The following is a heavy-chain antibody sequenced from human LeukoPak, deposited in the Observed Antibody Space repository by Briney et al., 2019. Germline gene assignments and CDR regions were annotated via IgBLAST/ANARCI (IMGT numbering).Heavy chain of an antibody. D-gene: IGHD6-13*01. Sequence: PGGSLRLSCAASGFTFSSYAMSWVRQVRGEGLERVSAISTNGGSTYFADSVKGRFTITRDNSKNTLSLEMNSLRPEDTAVYYCVKGSAGSRPYYFDYWGQGTLLTVSS. CDR2: ISTNGGST. V-gene: IGHV3-23*01. CDR3: VKGSAGSRPYYFDY. J-gene: IGHJ4*02. CDR1: GFTFSSYA.